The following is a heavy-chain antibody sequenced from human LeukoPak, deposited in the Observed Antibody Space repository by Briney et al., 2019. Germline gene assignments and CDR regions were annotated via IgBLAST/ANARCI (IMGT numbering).Heavy chain of an antibody. CDR1: GFTFSSYN. V-gene: IGHV3-7*01. D-gene: IGHD6-13*01. Sequence: GGSLRLSCAASGFTFSSYNMNWVRQAPGKGLEWVANIKEDGSEEYYVDSVKGRFTISRDNAKNSLYLQMNSLRAEDTAVYYCARDQRYISRKTRYYYMDVWGKGTTVTVSS. CDR2: IKEDGSEE. J-gene: IGHJ6*03. CDR3: ARDQRYISRKTRYYYMDV.